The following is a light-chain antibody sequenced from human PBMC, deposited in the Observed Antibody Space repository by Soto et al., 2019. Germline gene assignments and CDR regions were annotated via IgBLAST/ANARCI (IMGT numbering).Light chain of an antibody. Sequence: EIVMTQSPATLSLSPGERATLSCRASQSVSSNLAWYQQKPGQAPRLLIFGASTRATGIPARFSGSGSGTEFTLTISSLQSEDFAVYYCHQYNNWPSFGGGTKVEIK. J-gene: IGKJ4*01. CDR1: QSVSSN. CDR3: HQYNNWPS. V-gene: IGKV3-15*01. CDR2: GAS.